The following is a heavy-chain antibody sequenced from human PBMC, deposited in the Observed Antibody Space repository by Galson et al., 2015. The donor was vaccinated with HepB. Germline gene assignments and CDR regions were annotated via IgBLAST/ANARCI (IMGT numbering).Heavy chain of an antibody. CDR1: GFTFSSYG. D-gene: IGHD6-13*01. J-gene: IGHJ5*02. CDR2: ISYDGSNK. CDR3: AKTPGIADLDWFDP. Sequence: SLRLSCAASGFTFSSYGMHWVRQAPGKGLEWVAVISYDGSNKYYADSVKGRFTISRDNSKNTLYLQMNSLRAEDTAVYYCAKTPGIADLDWFDPWGQGTLVTVSS. V-gene: IGHV3-30*18.